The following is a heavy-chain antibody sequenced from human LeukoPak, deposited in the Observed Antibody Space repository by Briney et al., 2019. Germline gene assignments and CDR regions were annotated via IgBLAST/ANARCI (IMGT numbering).Heavy chain of an antibody. J-gene: IGHJ6*02. CDR3: AKDSSPSAAIAAIYGMDV. CDR2: ISYDGSNK. CDR1: GFTFSSYW. D-gene: IGHD2-2*02. V-gene: IGHV3-30*18. Sequence: GGSLRLSCAASGFTFSSYWTSWVRQAPGKGLEWVAVISYDGSNKYYADSVKGRFTISRDNSKNTLYLQMNSLRAEDTAVYYCAKDSSPSAAIAAIYGMDVWGQGTTVTVSS.